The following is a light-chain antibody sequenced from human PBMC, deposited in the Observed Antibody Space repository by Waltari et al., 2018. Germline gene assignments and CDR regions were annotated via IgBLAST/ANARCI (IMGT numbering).Light chain of an antibody. Sequence: EIVLTQSPATLSLSPGERATLSCRASQSVGANLAWCQQIAGQAPRLLIYDASNRATGIPARFSGSGSGADFTLTISSLEPEDFAVYYCQQRYNWPPTFGGGTKVEIE. CDR3: QQRYNWPPT. V-gene: IGKV3-11*01. CDR2: DAS. J-gene: IGKJ4*01. CDR1: QSVGAN.